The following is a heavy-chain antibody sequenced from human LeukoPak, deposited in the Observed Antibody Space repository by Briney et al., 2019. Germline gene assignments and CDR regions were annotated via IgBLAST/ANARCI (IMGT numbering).Heavy chain of an antibody. CDR2: INWNGGST. Sequence: AGGSLRLSCAASGFTFDDYGMSWVRQAPGKGLEWVSGINWNGGSTGYADSVKGRFTIARDNAKNSLYLQMNSLRAEDTALYYCARDIYYDSSGYLYWGQGTLVTVSS. CDR1: GFTFDDYG. V-gene: IGHV3-20*04. CDR3: ARDIYYDSSGYLY. D-gene: IGHD3-22*01. J-gene: IGHJ4*02.